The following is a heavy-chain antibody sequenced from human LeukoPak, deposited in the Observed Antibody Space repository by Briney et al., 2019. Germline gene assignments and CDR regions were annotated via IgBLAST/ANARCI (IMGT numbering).Heavy chain of an antibody. D-gene: IGHD6-19*01. CDR3: AKSSGWYPGDY. J-gene: IGHJ4*02. V-gene: IGHV3-9*01. CDR1: GFTFDDYA. CDR2: ISWNSGSI. Sequence: GGSLRLSCAASGFTFDDYAMHWVRQAPGKGLEWVSGISWNSGSIGYADSVKGRFTISRDNAKNSLYLQMNSLRAEDTAVYYCAKSSGWYPGDYWGQGTLVTVAS.